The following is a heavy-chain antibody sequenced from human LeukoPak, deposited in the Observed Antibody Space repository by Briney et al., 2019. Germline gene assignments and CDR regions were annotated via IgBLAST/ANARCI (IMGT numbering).Heavy chain of an antibody. CDR2: ISGSGGST. Sequence: GGSLRLSCAASGFTFSSYAMSWVRQAPGKGLEWVSTISGSGGSTYYADSVEGRFAISRDNSKNTLYLQMNSLRAEDTAVYYCAKVGYGDIRYYFDYWGQGTLVTVSS. D-gene: IGHD4-17*01. V-gene: IGHV3-23*01. CDR1: GFTFSSYA. J-gene: IGHJ4*02. CDR3: AKVGYGDIRYYFDY.